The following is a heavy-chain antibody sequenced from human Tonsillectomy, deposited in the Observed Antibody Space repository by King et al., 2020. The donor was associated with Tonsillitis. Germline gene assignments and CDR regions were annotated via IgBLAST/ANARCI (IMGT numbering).Heavy chain of an antibody. Sequence: VQLVESGAEVKKPGASVKVSCKASDYTFTSYGITWVRQAPGQGLEWMGWISTYNGKTKYSQKLQGRVSMTTDTSTTTAYMDLRSLRADDTAVYYWARAGSSSWSGAFDIWGQGTMVAVSS. CDR2: ISTYNGKT. CDR1: DYTFTSYG. D-gene: IGHD6-13*01. CDR3: ARAGSSSWSGAFDI. V-gene: IGHV1-18*01. J-gene: IGHJ3*02.